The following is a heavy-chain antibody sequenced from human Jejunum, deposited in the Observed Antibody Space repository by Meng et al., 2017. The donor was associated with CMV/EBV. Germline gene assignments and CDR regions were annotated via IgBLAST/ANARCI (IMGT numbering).Heavy chain of an antibody. Sequence: TFSNYGMHWGRLAPGKGLEWVAFIRYDERSKFYADSVKGRFTISRDNSKNTVSMEMNSLRAEDTAVYYCAKDDCDITNCWQYYALDVWGQGTTVTVSS. CDR3: AKDDCDITNCWQYYALDV. J-gene: IGHJ6*02. CDR2: IRYDERSK. D-gene: IGHD2-2*01. V-gene: IGHV3-30*02. CDR1: TFSNYG.